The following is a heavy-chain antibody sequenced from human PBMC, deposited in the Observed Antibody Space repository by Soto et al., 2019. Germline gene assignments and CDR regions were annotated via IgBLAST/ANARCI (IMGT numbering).Heavy chain of an antibody. J-gene: IGHJ4*02. V-gene: IGHV4-30-4*01. CDR3: ARNGALDY. CDR1: GGSISSGDYY. Sequence: SETLSLTCTVSGGSISSGDYYWSWTRQPPGKGLEWIGYILYSGTTNYNPSLESRLTISVDTSKNQFSLKLTSVTAADTAVYYCARNGALDYWGRGTLVTVSS. CDR2: ILYSGTT. D-gene: IGHD2-8*01.